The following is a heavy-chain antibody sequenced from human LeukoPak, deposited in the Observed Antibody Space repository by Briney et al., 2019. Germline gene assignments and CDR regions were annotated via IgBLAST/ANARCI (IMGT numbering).Heavy chain of an antibody. V-gene: IGHV3-21*01. CDR3: ARDLKWFGELLNGDY. D-gene: IGHD3-10*01. Sequence: PGGSLRLSCAASGFTFSSYSMNWVRQAPGKGLEWVSSISSSSSYIYYADSVKGRFTISRDNAKNSLYLQMNSLRAEDTAVYYCARDLKWFGELLNGDYWGQGTLVTVSS. CDR2: ISSSSSYI. J-gene: IGHJ4*02. CDR1: GFTFSSYS.